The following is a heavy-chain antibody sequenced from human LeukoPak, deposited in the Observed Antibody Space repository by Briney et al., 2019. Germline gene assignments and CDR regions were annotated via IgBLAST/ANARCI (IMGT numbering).Heavy chain of an antibody. D-gene: IGHD1-26*01. J-gene: IGHJ4*02. V-gene: IGHV4-39*07. Sequence: SETLSLTCTVSGGSISSGGYYWSWIRQPSGKGLEWIGEINHSGSTNYNPSLKSRVTISVDTSKNQFSLKLSSVTAADTAVYYCARKSIVGATTCSLFDYWGQGTLVTVSS. CDR3: ARKSIVGATTCSLFDY. CDR1: GGSISSGGYY. CDR2: INHSGST.